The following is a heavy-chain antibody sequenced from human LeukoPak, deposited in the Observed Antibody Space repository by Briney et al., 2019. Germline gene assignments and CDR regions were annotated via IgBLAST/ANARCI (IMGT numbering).Heavy chain of an antibody. V-gene: IGHV3-23*01. CDR2: ISGSGGNT. J-gene: IGHJ4*02. CDR3: AKEAVDYDIWTGYYTTGYFDY. D-gene: IGHD3-9*01. Sequence: GSLRLSCAASGFTFSNYAMSWVRRAPGKGLEWVSGISGSGGNTYYADSVKGRFTISRDNSKNTLYLQMSSLRAEDTAVYYCAKEAVDYDIWTGYYTTGYFDYWGQGTLVTVSS. CDR1: GFTFSNYA.